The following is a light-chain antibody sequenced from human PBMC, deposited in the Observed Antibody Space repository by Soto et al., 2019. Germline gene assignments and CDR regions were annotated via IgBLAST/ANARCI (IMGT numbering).Light chain of an antibody. CDR3: QQYGGSPLFT. Sequence: ELVLTQTPGTLSLSPGERATLSCRASQSFGSIYLAWYQQKPGQAPRLLIYGASSRATGIPDRFSGSGSGTDFTLTISRLEPDDFAVYYCQQYGGSPLFTFGQGTKLDI. CDR2: GAS. J-gene: IGKJ2*01. CDR1: QSFGSIY. V-gene: IGKV3-20*01.